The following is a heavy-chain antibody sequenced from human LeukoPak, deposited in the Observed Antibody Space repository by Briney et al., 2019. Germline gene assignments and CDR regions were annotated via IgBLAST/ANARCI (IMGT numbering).Heavy chain of an antibody. CDR3: ARDPTSYYCGGDCRGDY. Sequence: HPGGSLRLSCAASGFTFSSYWMSWVRQAPGKGLEWVANIKQDGSEKYYVDSVKGRFTISRDNAKNSLYLQMNSLRAEDTAVYYCARDPTSYYCGGDCRGDYWGQGTLVTVSS. V-gene: IGHV3-7*01. CDR1: GFTFSSYW. J-gene: IGHJ4*02. CDR2: IKQDGSEK. D-gene: IGHD2-21*02.